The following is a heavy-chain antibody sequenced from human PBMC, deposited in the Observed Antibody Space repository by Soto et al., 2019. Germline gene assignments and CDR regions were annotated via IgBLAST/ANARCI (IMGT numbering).Heavy chain of an antibody. CDR3: ARRRRYYYYYYMDV. D-gene: IGHD4-17*01. V-gene: IGHV1-8*01. Sequence: QVQLVQSGAEVKKPGASVKVSCKASGYTFTSYDINWVRQATGQGLEWMGWMNPNSGNTGYAQKFQGRVTMTRNTSISTAYMELSSLRSEDTAVYYCARRRRYYYYYYMDVWGKGTTVTVSS. J-gene: IGHJ6*03. CDR1: GYTFTSYD. CDR2: MNPNSGNT.